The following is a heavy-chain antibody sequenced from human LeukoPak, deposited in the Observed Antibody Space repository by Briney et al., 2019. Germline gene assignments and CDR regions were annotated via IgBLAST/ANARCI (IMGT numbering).Heavy chain of an antibody. D-gene: IGHD4-17*01. CDR3: VKDVGDHVTDC. CDR1: GGSIAGSSYY. V-gene: IGHV4-39*07. CDR2: VYSSGAT. Sequence: SETLSLTCTVSGGSIAGSSYYWGFIRQPPGKGLERIGTVYSSGATYYNPSLKSRVTISVDTSKNQFSLKLHSVTAADTAVYYCVKDVGDHVTDCWGQGTLVTVSS. J-gene: IGHJ4*02.